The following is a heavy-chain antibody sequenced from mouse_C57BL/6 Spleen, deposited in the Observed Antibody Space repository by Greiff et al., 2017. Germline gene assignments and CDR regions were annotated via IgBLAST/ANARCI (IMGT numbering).Heavy chain of an antibody. CDR2: IDPETGGT. CDR3: TRGGPYGYDWFAY. CDR1: GYTFTDYE. Sequence: QVHVKQSGAELVRPGASVTLSCKASGYTFTDYEMHWVKQTPVHGLEWIGAIDPETGGTAYNQKFKGKAILTADKSSSTAYMELRSLTSEDSAVYYCTRGGPYGYDWFAYWGQGTLVTVSA. V-gene: IGHV1-15*01. D-gene: IGHD2-2*01. J-gene: IGHJ3*01.